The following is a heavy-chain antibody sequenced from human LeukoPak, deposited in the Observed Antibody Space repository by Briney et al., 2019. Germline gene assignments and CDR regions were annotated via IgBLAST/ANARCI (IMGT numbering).Heavy chain of an antibody. Sequence: ASVKVSCKASGYTFTSYGISWVRQAPGQGLEWMGWISANNGDTDYPPKLQGRVTMTTDTYTSTAYMELRSLRSDDTAMYYCARESHETREDYWGQGTLVTVSS. CDR2: ISANNGDT. V-gene: IGHV1-18*01. J-gene: IGHJ4*02. CDR3: ARESHETREDY. D-gene: IGHD1-1*01. CDR1: GYTFTSYG.